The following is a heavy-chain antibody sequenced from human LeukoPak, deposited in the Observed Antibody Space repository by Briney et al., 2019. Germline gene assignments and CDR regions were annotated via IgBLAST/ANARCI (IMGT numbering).Heavy chain of an antibody. J-gene: IGHJ4*02. V-gene: IGHV3-21*01. CDR3: AREGYYDSSGTNDY. Sequence: GGSLRLSCAASGFTFSTYSMDWVRQAPGKGLEWVSSISSSSKYIDYADSVKGRFTISRDNAKNSLYLQMNSLRAEDTAVYYCAREGYYDSSGTNDYWGQGTLVTVSS. CDR1: GFTFSTYS. CDR2: ISSSSKYI. D-gene: IGHD3-22*01.